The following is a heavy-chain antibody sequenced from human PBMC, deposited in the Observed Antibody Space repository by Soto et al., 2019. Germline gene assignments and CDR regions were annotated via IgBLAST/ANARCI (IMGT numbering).Heavy chain of an antibody. CDR2: IYYSGST. CDR3: ARDGPTYSNLYGIEI. D-gene: IGHD6-13*01. V-gene: IGHV4-59*01. CDR1: GGSISGDY. Sequence: SDTLSLTCTVSGGSISGDYWSWIRQPPGKGLEWIGYIYYSGSTNYNPSLKSRVTISVDTSKNQFSLKLSSVTAADTAVYYCARDGPTYSNLYGIEIWGQGTTVT. J-gene: IGHJ6*02.